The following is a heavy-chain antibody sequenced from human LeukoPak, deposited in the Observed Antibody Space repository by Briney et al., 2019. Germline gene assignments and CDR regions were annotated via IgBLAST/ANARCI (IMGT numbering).Heavy chain of an antibody. Sequence: ASVKVSCKASGGTFSSYAISWVRQAPGQGLEWMGRIIPIFGTANYAQKFQGRVTITTDESTSTAYMELSSLGSEDTAVYYCAREFHDILTGYPYFDYWGQGTLVTVSS. CDR2: IIPIFGTA. CDR3: AREFHDILTGYPYFDY. V-gene: IGHV1-69*05. CDR1: GGTFSSYA. J-gene: IGHJ4*02. D-gene: IGHD3-9*01.